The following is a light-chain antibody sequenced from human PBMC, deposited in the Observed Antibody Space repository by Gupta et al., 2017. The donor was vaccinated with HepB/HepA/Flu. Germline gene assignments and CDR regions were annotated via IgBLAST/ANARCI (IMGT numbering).Light chain of an antibody. CDR1: QNVSSSY. Sequence: EIVLTQSPGTLSLSPGERATLSCRASQNVSSSYLAWYQQKPGQAPRLLIYGASSRATGVPDRFSGSGSGTEFTLTINRLEPEDFAVFYCQQESSSPLTFGQGTKVEIK. V-gene: IGKV3-20*01. CDR3: QQESSSPLT. CDR2: GAS. J-gene: IGKJ1*01.